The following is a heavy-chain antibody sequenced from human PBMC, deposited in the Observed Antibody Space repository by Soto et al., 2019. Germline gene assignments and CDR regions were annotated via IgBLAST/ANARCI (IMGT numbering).Heavy chain of an antibody. V-gene: IGHV3-30-3*01. CDR3: ARPSTGSGSYGGGMDV. Sequence: QVQLVESGGGVVQPGRSLRLSCAASGFIFKNYGLDWVRQAPGKGLEWVAVISYDGSDKYYADSVKGRFTISRDNSRNTLYQQMNSLRAEDTAVYYCARPSTGSGSYGGGMDVWGQGTTVTVSS. D-gene: IGHD3-10*01. CDR1: GFIFKNYG. CDR2: ISYDGSDK. J-gene: IGHJ6*02.